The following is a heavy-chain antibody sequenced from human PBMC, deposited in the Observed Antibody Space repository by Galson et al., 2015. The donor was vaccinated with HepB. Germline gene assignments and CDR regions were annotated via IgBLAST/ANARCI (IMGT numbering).Heavy chain of an antibody. V-gene: IGHV1-18*01. CDR1: GYTFTSYG. CDR3: ARDREYQMPPPLWFDP. Sequence: SVKVSCKASGYTFTSYGISWVRQAPGQGLEWMGWISAYNGNTNSAQKIQGRVTMTTDTSTSTAYLELRSLRSDDTAVYYCARDREYQMPPPLWFDPWGQGTLVTVSS. J-gene: IGHJ5*02. CDR2: ISAYNGNT. D-gene: IGHD2-2*01.